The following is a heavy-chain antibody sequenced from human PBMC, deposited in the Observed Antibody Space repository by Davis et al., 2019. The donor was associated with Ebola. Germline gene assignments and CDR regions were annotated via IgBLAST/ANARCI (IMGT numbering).Heavy chain of an antibody. D-gene: IGHD4-17*01. CDR3: TRYGDYSWFDP. CDR1: GFTFGDYA. CDR2: ISSKAYGGTT. Sequence: SLRLSCTASGFTFGDYAMSWFRQAPGKGLEWVGFISSKAYGGTTEYAASVKGRFTISRDDSKSIAYLQMNSLKTEDTAVYYCTRYGDYSWFDPWGQGTLVTVSS. J-gene: IGHJ5*02. V-gene: IGHV3-49*03.